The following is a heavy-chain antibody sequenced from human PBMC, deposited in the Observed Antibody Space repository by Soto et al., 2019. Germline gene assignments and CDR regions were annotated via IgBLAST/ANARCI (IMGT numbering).Heavy chain of an antibody. CDR2: TYYRSKWYN. V-gene: IGHV6-1*01. J-gene: IGHJ3*02. D-gene: IGHD3-9*01. Sequence: SQTLSLTCAISGDSVSSNSAAWNWIRQSPSRGLEWLGRTYYRSKWYNDYAVSVKSRITINPDTSKNQFSLQLNSVTPEDTAVYYCARASPRDILTGYFGPSDAFDIWGQGTL. CDR1: GDSVSSNSAA. CDR3: ARASPRDILTGYFGPSDAFDI.